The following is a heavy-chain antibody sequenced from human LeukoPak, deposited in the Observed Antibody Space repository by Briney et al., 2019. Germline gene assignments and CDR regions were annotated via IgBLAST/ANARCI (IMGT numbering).Heavy chain of an antibody. CDR3: ARGVTLTTRPEIWAGDY. CDR2: ISSSGSTI. V-gene: IGHV3-48*03. D-gene: IGHD6-6*01. CDR1: GFTFSSYE. J-gene: IGHJ4*02. Sequence: QTGGSLRLSCAASGFTFSSYEMNWVRQAPGKGLEWVSYISSSGSTIFYADSVKGRFTISRDNAKNSLYLQMNSLRAEDTAVYYCARGVTLTTRPEIWAGDYWGQGTLVTVPS.